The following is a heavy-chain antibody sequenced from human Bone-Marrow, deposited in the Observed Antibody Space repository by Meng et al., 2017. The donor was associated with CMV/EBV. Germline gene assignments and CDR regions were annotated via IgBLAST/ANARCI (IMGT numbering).Heavy chain of an antibody. CDR3: AISDSSNWVFDF. D-gene: IGHD6-13*01. CDR2: IYPGDSDT. Sequence: GGSLRLSCEGSGYNFATYWIGWVRQMPGKGLEWMGIIYPGDSDTTYSPSFQGQAIISADMSISTAYLQWSSLKASDTAMYYCAISDSSNWVFDFWGQGTLVTVSS. J-gene: IGHJ4*02. V-gene: IGHV5-51*01. CDR1: GYNFATYW.